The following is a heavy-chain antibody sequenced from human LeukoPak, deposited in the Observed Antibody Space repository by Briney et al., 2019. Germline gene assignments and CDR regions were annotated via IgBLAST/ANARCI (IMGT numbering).Heavy chain of an antibody. D-gene: IGHD2-2*01. Sequence: GGSLRLSCGASGFTFSSYWMHWVRQAPGKGLVWVSRINTDGTTTDHADSVKGRFTISRDNAKNSLYLQMNSLRAEDTAVYYCVRGGYCSSSICYSLNAFDIWGQGTMFTVSS. V-gene: IGHV3-74*01. J-gene: IGHJ3*02. CDR2: INTDGTTT. CDR1: GFTFSSYW. CDR3: VRGGYCSSSICYSLNAFDI.